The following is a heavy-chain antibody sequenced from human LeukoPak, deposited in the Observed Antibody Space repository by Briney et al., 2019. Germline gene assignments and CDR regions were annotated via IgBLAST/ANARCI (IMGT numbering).Heavy chain of an antibody. V-gene: IGHV3-23*01. CDR2: ISDSGSLT. CDR1: GFAFSNQA. J-gene: IGHJ4*02. Sequence: QPGGSVRLSCAASGFAFSNQAMGWVRQAPGKGLEWVSVISDSGSLTYYADSVKGRFTISRDNSKNTLFLQMRSLRTEDTAVYYCAKDARRTDGRYFFDYWGQGALVTVSS. D-gene: IGHD5-24*01. CDR3: AKDARRTDGRYFFDY.